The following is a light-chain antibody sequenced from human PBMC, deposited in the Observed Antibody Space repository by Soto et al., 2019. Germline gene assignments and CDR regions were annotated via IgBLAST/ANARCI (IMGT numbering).Light chain of an antibody. J-gene: IGLJ7*01. CDR1: SSDVGAYNY. Sequence: QSALTQPASVSGSPGQSITISCTGTSSDVGAYNYVSWYQRHPGTAPKLIIYETNKRPSWVSTRFSGSKSGNTASLTISGLQAEDEADYYCCSYVGSSTWVFGGGIQLTVL. CDR3: CSYVGSSTWV. CDR2: ETN. V-gene: IGLV2-23*01.